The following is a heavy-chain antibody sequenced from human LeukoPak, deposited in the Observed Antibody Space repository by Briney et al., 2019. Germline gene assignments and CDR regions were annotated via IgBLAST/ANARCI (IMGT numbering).Heavy chain of an antibody. CDR2: IYSGGST. CDR1: GFTVSSNY. J-gene: IGHJ4*02. D-gene: IGHD4-17*01. CDR3: ARRAGEYSHPYDY. V-gene: IGHV3-66*04. Sequence: GGSLRLSCAASGFTVSSNYMSWVRQAPGKGLEWVSVIYSGGSTYYADSVKGRFTISRDNSKNTLYLQMNSLRADDTAVYYCARRAGEYSHPYDYWGQGTLVTVSS.